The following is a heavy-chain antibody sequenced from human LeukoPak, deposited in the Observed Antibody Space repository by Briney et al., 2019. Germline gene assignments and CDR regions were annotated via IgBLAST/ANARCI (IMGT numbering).Heavy chain of an antibody. V-gene: IGHV3-30*04. J-gene: IGHJ4*01. D-gene: IGHD3-9*01. CDR2: ISYDGSNK. CDR1: GFTFSNYA. CDR3: AKSSDLLTGYYSYFEY. Sequence: GGSLRLSCEASGFTFSNYAMHWVRQAPGKGLEWVAVISYDGSNKYYADSMKGRFTISRDNSKNTLYLLMNSLRAEDTAVYYCAKSSDLLTGYYSYFEYWGHGTLVTVAS.